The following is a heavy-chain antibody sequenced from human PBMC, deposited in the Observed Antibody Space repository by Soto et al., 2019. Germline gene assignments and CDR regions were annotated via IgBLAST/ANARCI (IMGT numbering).Heavy chain of an antibody. CDR1: GFTFSSHW. CDR3: TTLSSTWPRDY. D-gene: IGHD6-13*01. CDR2: IKQDGSEK. Sequence: GGSLRLSCAASGFTFSSHWMSWVRQAPGKGLEWVANIKQDGSEKYYVDSVKGRFTISRDNARDSLFLQMNSLRAEDTAVYYCTTLSSTWPRDYWGQGTLVTVSS. J-gene: IGHJ4*02. V-gene: IGHV3-7*03.